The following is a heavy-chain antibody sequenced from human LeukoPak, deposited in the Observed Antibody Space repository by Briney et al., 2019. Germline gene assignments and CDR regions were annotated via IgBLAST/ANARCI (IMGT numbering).Heavy chain of an antibody. CDR2: ISAYNGNT. CDR1: GYTFISYG. J-gene: IGHJ3*02. D-gene: IGHD3-10*01. V-gene: IGHV1-18*01. Sequence: ASVKVSCKASGYTFISYGISWVRQAPGQGLEWMGWISAYNGNTNYAQKLQSRVTMTTDTSTSTAYMELRSLRSDDTAVYYCARGGKIWFGELFDAFDIWGQGTMVTVSS. CDR3: ARGGKIWFGELFDAFDI.